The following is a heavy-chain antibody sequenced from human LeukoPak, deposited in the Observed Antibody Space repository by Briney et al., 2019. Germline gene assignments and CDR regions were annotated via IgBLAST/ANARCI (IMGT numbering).Heavy chain of an antibody. CDR2: IYSGGST. Sequence: GGSLRLSCAASGFTVSSNYMSWVRQAPGKGLEWVSVIYSGGSTYYADSVKGRFTISRDNSKNTLYLQMNSLRAEDTAVYYCARDSAVAGTFYYYYYMDVWGKGTTVTVSS. CDR1: GFTVSSNY. CDR3: ARDSAVAGTFYYYYYMDV. J-gene: IGHJ6*03. V-gene: IGHV3-66*01. D-gene: IGHD6-19*01.